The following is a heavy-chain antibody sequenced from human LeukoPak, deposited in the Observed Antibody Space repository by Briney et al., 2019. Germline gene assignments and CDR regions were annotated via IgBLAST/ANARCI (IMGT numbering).Heavy chain of an antibody. CDR2: IYHSGST. J-gene: IGHJ6*02. V-gene: IGHV4-30-2*01. CDR3: ARGPRKRVYYYGMDV. Sequence: SETLSLTCAVSGGSISSGGYSWSWIRQPPGKGLEWIGYIYHSGSTYYNPSLKSRVTISVDRSKNQFSLKLSSVTAADTAVYYCARGPRKRVYYYGMDVWGQGTLVTVSS. CDR1: GGSISSGGYS.